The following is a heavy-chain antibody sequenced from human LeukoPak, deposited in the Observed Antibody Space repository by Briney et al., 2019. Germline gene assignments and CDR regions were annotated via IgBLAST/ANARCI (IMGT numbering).Heavy chain of an antibody. CDR1: GSSFTSYW. V-gene: IGHV5-51*06. CDR3: ARAICSSTSCYYMDV. J-gene: IGHJ6*03. CDR2: IYPGDSDT. D-gene: IGHD2-2*01. Sequence: GESLKISCKGSGSSFTSYWIGWVRQMPGKGLEWVGIIYPGDSDTRYSPSFQGQVTISADKSISTAYLQWSSLKASDTAMYYCARAICSSTSCYYMDVWGKGTTVTVSS.